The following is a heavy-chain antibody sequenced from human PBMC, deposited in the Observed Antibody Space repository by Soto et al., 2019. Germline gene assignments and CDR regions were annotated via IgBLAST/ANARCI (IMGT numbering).Heavy chain of an antibody. Sequence: ASLKVSCKASGYTFTGYYMHWVRQAPGQGLEWMGWINPNSGGTNDAQKFQGRVTMTRDTSISTAYMELSRLRSDDTAVYYCARVNVVVVAATREYYFDYWGQGTLVTVSA. CDR3: ARVNVVVVAATREYYFDY. CDR2: INPNSGGT. V-gene: IGHV1-2*02. D-gene: IGHD2-15*01. CDR1: GYTFTGYY. J-gene: IGHJ4*02.